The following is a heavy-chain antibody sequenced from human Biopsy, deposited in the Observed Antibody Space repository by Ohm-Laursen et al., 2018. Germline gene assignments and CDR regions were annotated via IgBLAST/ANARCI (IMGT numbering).Heavy chain of an antibody. V-gene: IGHV3-23*01. D-gene: IGHD3-3*01. CDR2: INGSGGST. Sequence: SLRLSCAAPGFTFSTYEMSWVRQAPGKGLECVSVINGSGGSTYYADPVKGRFTISRDNSKSTLYLQMNSLRAEDTAMYYCARDLYDFCGGCPFDPWGQGTLVTVS. CDR3: ARDLYDFCGGCPFDP. J-gene: IGHJ5*02. CDR1: GFTFSTYE.